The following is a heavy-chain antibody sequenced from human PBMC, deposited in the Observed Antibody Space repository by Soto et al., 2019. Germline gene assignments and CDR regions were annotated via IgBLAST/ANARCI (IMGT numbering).Heavy chain of an antibody. Sequence: SETLSLTCTVSGGSISSYYWSWIRQPPGKGLEWIGYIYYSGSTKYNPSLKSRVTITRDTSASTAYMELSSLRSEDTAVYYCARGLNGYLHYFDYWGQGTLVTVSS. J-gene: IGHJ4*02. V-gene: IGHV4-59*01. CDR2: IYYSGST. D-gene: IGHD5-18*01. CDR3: ARGLNGYLHYFDY. CDR1: GGSISSYY.